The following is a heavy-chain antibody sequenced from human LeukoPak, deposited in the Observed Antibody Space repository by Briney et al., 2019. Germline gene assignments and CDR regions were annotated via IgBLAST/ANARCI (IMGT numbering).Heavy chain of an antibody. J-gene: IGHJ3*02. Sequence: GGSLRLSCEGSGFAFDKYWISWVRQAPGKGLEWVANIKEDGSEKEFLDSVKGRFTISRDNSKKSEYLQMNSLRAEDTAVYYCARDVNRGVFDMWGQGTRVTVSS. CDR1: GFAFDKYW. CDR2: IKEDGSEK. V-gene: IGHV3-7*03. CDR3: ARDVNRGVFDM.